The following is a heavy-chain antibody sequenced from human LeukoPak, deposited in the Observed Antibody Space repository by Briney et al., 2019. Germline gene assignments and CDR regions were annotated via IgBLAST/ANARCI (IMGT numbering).Heavy chain of an antibody. CDR2: IRDDGSNK. D-gene: IGHD4-17*01. V-gene: IGHV3-30*02. CDR1: GFTLTSYG. J-gene: IGHJ4*02. CDR3: AKDRLNSDYGDYGTFDY. Sequence: GGSLRLSCAASGFTLTSYGMHWVPQAPGKGLEWGAFIRDDGSNKYYADSVKGRFTISRDNSKNTLYLQMNSLRAEDTAVYYCAKDRLNSDYGDYGTFDYWGQGTLVTVSS.